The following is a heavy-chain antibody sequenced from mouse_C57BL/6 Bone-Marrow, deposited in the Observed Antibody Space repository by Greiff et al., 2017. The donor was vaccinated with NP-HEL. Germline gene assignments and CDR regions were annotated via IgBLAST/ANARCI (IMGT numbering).Heavy chain of an antibody. CDR2: IYPGSGNT. CDR3: ARDRASWFAY. J-gene: IGHJ3*01. Sequence: QVQLQQSGAELVRPGASVKLSCKASGYTFTDYYINWVKQRPGQGLEWIARIYPGSGNTYYNEKFKGKATLTAEKSSSTAYMQLSSLTSEDSAVYFCARDRASWFAYWGQGTLVTVSA. V-gene: IGHV1-76*01. CDR1: GYTFTDYY. D-gene: IGHD3-3*01.